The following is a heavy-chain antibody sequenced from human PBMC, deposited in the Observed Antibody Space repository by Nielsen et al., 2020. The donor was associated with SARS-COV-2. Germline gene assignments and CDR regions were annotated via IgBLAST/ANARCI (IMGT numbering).Heavy chain of an antibody. Sequence: PGKGLEWVAVISYDGSNKYYADSVKGRFTISRDNSKNTLYLQMNSLRAEDTAVYYCARDRVTMVRGVPYYYGMDVWGQGTTVTVSS. V-gene: IGHV3-30-3*01. J-gene: IGHJ6*02. CDR3: ARDRVTMVRGVPYYYGMDV. D-gene: IGHD3-10*01. CDR2: ISYDGSNK.